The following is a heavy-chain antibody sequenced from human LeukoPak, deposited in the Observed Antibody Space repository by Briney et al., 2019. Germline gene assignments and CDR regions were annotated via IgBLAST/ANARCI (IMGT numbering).Heavy chain of an antibody. J-gene: IGHJ6*02. Sequence: GGSLRLSCAASGFTFSSYGMHWVRQAPGKGLEWVAVISYDGSNKYYADSVKGRFTISRDNSKNTLYLQMNSLRAEDTAVYYCARSQPLTGTTFNYYYGMDVWGQGTTVTVSS. D-gene: IGHD1-7*01. CDR1: GFTFSSYG. V-gene: IGHV3-33*05. CDR2: ISYDGSNK. CDR3: ARSQPLTGTTFNYYYGMDV.